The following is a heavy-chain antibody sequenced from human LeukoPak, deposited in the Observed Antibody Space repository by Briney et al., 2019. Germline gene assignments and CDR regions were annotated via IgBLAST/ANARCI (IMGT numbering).Heavy chain of an antibody. CDR1: GFAFSYFT. J-gene: IGHJ4*02. D-gene: IGHD6-13*01. V-gene: IGHV3-48*04. Sequence: GGSLRLSCTASGFAFSYFTMHWVRQAPGKGLEWVSGISWNSGSIGYADSVKGRFTISRDNAKNSLYLQMNSLRAEDTAVYYCARARSGAAAGSFGGQGALVTVSS. CDR3: ARARSGAAAGSF. CDR2: ISWNSGSI.